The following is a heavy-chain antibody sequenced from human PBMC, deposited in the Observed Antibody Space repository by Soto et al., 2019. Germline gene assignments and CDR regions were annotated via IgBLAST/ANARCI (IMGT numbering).Heavy chain of an antibody. J-gene: IGHJ4*02. CDR3: ARVGAYSCGCYYWVNIAY. CDR2: ISAYNGKT. V-gene: IGHV1-18*01. D-gene: IGHD3-22*01. Sequence: QVQLVQSGAEVKKPGASVKVSCKASGYTFTSYGISWVRQAPGQGLEWMGWISAYNGKTNYAQKLQGRVTMTTDTSPSSAYMELRSLRSDDTAVYYCARVGAYSCGCYYWVNIAYWGQGILVTVSS. CDR1: GYTFTSYG.